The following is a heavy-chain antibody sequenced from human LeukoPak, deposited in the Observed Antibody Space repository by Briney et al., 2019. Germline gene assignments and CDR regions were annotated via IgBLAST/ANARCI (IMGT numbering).Heavy chain of an antibody. Sequence: GGSLRLSCAASGFTFSSYAMSWVRQAPGKGLEWVSAISGSGGSTYYADSVKGRFTISRDNSKNTLYPQMNSLRAEDTAVYYCVKIFYGSGQGVYWGQGTLVTVSS. CDR3: VKIFYGSGQGVY. CDR1: GFTFSSYA. CDR2: ISGSGGST. V-gene: IGHV3-23*01. J-gene: IGHJ4*02. D-gene: IGHD3-10*01.